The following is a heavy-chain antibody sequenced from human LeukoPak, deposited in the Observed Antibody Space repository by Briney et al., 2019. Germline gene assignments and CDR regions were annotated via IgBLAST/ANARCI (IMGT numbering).Heavy chain of an antibody. CDR1: GYRFNAYW. J-gene: IGHJ3*01. CDR3: AIPNLASYYDSRGYDASDV. Sequence: PGACLKTAFKGVGYRFNAYWLAWVRPMPGKGREWMGIIYPEYTDTRYTPSFHGRVTVSAAKPVRTAYLQWSSLKASDTAMSCCAIPNLASYYDSRGYDASDVWGQGTLVTVSS. D-gene: IGHD3-22*01. CDR2: IYPEYTDT. V-gene: IGHV5-51*01.